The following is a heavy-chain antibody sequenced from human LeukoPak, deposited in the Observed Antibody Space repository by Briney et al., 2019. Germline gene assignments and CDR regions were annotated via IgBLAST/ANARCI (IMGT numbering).Heavy chain of an antibody. J-gene: IGHJ4*02. Sequence: PGGSLRLSCAASGFTFSSYGMHWVRQAPGKGLEWVAFIRYDGSNKYYADSVKGRFTISRDNSKNTLYLQMNSLRVEDTAMYFCARGLWFAYGFFDYWGQGALVTVSS. CDR2: IRYDGSNK. CDR3: ARGLWFAYGFFDY. D-gene: IGHD3-10*01. V-gene: IGHV3-30*02. CDR1: GFTFSSYG.